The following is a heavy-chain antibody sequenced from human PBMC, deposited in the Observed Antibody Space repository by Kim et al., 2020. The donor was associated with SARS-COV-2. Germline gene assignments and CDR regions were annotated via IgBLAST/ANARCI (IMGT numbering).Heavy chain of an antibody. D-gene: IGHD2-2*01. Sequence: SETLSLTCTVSGGSVSSGSYYWSWIRQPPGKGLEWIGYIYYSGSTNYNPSLKSRVTISVDTSKNQFSLKLSSVTAADTAVYYCARDRRPSSTTDYYGIDV. J-gene: IGHJ6*01. CDR3: ARDRRPSSTTDYYGIDV. V-gene: IGHV4-61*01. CDR1: GGSVSSGSYY. CDR2: IYYSGST.